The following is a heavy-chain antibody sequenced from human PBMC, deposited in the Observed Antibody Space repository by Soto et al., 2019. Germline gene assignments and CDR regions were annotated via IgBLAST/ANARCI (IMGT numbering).Heavy chain of an antibody. CDR1: GGSISSYY. CDR3: ARHTPAIFNSDH. Sequence: SETLSLTCSVSGGSISSYYCSWFRQPPGKGLEWIGHMHYSGSTYYNPSLKSRVTISVDTSKNQFSLKLSSVTAADTAVYYCARHTPAIFNSDHWGQGTLVTVSS. CDR2: MHYSGST. V-gene: IGHV4-59*08. J-gene: IGHJ4*02. D-gene: IGHD3-3*01.